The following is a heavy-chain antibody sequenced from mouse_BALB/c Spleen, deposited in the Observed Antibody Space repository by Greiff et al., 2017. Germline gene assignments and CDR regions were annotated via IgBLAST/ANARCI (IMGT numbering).Heavy chain of an antibody. V-gene: IGHV14-4*02. CDR1: GFNIKDYY. Sequence: EVKLQESGAELVRSGASVKLSCTASGFNIKDYYMHWVKQRPEQGLEWIGWIDPENGDTEYAPKFQGKATMTADTSSNTAYLQLSSLTSEDTAVYYCNALYGSAWFAYWGQGTLVTVSA. CDR2: IDPENGDT. CDR3: NALYGSAWFAY. D-gene: IGHD2-2*01. J-gene: IGHJ3*01.